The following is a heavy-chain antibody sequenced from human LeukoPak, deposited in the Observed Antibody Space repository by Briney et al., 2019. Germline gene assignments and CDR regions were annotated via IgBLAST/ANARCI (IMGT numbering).Heavy chain of an antibody. D-gene: IGHD3-3*01. J-gene: IGHJ4*02. CDR1: GYTFIGYY. CDR2: INPKHGDT. Sequence: ASVKVSCKASGYTFIGYYMHWVRQAPGQGLEWMGWINPKHGDTNYAQKFQGRVTMTRDTSIRTAYMELSRLRSDDTAVYYCARYYVEGRCFDYWGQGTLVTVSS. CDR3: ARYYVEGRCFDY. V-gene: IGHV1-2*02.